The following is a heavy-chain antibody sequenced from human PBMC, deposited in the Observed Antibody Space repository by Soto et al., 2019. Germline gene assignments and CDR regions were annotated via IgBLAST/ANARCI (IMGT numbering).Heavy chain of an antibody. CDR1: GFNFNSYT. CDR2: ISSSGYI. V-gene: IGHV3-21*01. D-gene: IGHD2-15*01. J-gene: IGHJ6*02. CDR3: ARDCSGGSCYHGMDV. Sequence: PGGSLRLSCAASGFNFNSYTINWVRQAPGKRLEWLSSISSSGYIFSTDSVRGRFTISRDNAKNSVYLQINSLRAEDTAVYFCARDCSGGSCYHGMDVWGQGTTATVS.